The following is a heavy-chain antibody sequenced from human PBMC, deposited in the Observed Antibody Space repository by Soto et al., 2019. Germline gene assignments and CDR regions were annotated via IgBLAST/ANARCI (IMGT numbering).Heavy chain of an antibody. CDR1: GFTFSSYS. CDR3: ARDRSGPYYYYGMDV. D-gene: IGHD2-15*01. V-gene: IGHV3-48*02. Sequence: GGSLRLSCAASGFTFSSYSMNWVRQAPGKGLEWVSYISSSSSTIYYADSVKGRFTISRDNAKNSLYLQMNSLRDEDTAVYYCARDRSGPYYYYGMDVWGQGTTVTVSS. J-gene: IGHJ6*02. CDR2: ISSSSSTI.